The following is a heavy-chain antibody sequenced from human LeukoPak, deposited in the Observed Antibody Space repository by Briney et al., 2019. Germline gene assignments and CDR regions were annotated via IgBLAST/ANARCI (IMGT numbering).Heavy chain of an antibody. CDR2: IGWNSVAR. CDR3: TKRARKGIGAAGDGYDV. D-gene: IGHD6-13*01. J-gene: IGHJ3*01. Sequence: GGSLRLSCAASGFTFNDYAMHWVRQAPGKGLEWVPGIGWNSVARGYADSVRGRFTISRDNAKNSLYLQMNSLRPEDTALYYCTKRARKGIGAAGDGYDVWGQGTMVTVSS. CDR1: GFTFNDYA. V-gene: IGHV3-9*01.